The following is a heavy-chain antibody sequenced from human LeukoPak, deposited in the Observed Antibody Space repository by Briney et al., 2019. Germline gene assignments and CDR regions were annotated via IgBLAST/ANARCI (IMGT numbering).Heavy chain of an antibody. D-gene: IGHD4-17*01. Sequence: SETLSLTCTVSGGSISSYYWSWIRQPPGKGLEWIGNIYYSGNTNYNPSLKSRVTISVDRSKNHFSLKLSSVTAADTAVYYCARLLYGDYVVDYWGQGTLVTVSS. CDR2: IYYSGNT. J-gene: IGHJ4*02. CDR1: GGSISSYY. V-gene: IGHV4-59*08. CDR3: ARLLYGDYVVDY.